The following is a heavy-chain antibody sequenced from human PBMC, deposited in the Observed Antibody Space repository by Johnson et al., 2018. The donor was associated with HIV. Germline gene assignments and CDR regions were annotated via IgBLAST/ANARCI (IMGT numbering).Heavy chain of an antibody. J-gene: IGHJ3*02. Sequence: QMQLVESGGGVVQPGRSLRLSCAGSGFTFSSYGMHWVRRAPGKGLEWVAVISYDGSNKYYADSVKGRFTVSRDNSKNTLYLQMNSLRPEDTAVYYCAKERQLVRAFDIWGQGTMVTVSS. V-gene: IGHV3-30*18. CDR1: GFTFSSYG. D-gene: IGHD6-6*01. CDR3: AKERQLVRAFDI. CDR2: ISYDGSNK.